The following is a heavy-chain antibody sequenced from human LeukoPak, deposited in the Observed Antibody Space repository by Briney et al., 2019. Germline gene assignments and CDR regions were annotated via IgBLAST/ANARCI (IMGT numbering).Heavy chain of an antibody. CDR1: GFTFSSYA. Sequence: GGSLRLSCAASGFTFSSYAMSWVRQAPGKGLEWVSAISGSGGSTYYADSVKGRFTISRDNSKNTLYLQMNSLRAEDTAVYYCARDQTVPSGSYNFDYWGQGTLVTVSS. CDR3: ARDQTVPSGSYNFDY. CDR2: ISGSGGST. D-gene: IGHD1-26*01. J-gene: IGHJ4*02. V-gene: IGHV3-23*01.